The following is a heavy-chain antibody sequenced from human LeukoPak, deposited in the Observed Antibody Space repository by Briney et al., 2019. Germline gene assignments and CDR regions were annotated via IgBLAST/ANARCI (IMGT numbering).Heavy chain of an antibody. J-gene: IGHJ4*02. D-gene: IGHD4-17*01. CDR3: ARAGYGDYENFDY. CDR1: GFTFSSYA. CDR2: ISGSGGST. Sequence: PGGSLRLSCAASGFTFSSYAMSWVRQAPGKGLEWVSAISGSGGSTYYADSVKGRFTISRDNAKNSLYLQMNSLRAEDTAVYYCARAGYGDYENFDYWGQGTLVTVSS. V-gene: IGHV3-23*01.